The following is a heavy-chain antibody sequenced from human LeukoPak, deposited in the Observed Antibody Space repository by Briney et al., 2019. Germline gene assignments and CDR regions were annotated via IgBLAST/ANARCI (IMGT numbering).Heavy chain of an antibody. V-gene: IGHV3-30*02. CDR2: IKFDGNDK. Sequence: GGSLRLSCAASGFTFSGFGIHWVRQAPGKGLERLAFIKFDGNDKYYADSVKGRFTISRDNVKSTLHLQMNSLRGEDTAVYYCAREGRWLQAHFDSWGRGTLVAVSS. CDR3: AREGRWLQAHFDS. J-gene: IGHJ4*02. CDR1: GFTFSGFG. D-gene: IGHD5-24*01.